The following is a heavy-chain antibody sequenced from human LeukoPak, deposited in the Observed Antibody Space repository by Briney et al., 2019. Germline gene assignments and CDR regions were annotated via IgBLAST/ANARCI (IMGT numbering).Heavy chain of an antibody. CDR3: ARVVPGYCSSTSCPRYFDY. D-gene: IGHD2-2*01. J-gene: IGHJ4*02. CDR1: GFTFSSHW. V-gene: IGHV3-74*01. Sequence: PGGSLRLSCAASGFTFSSHWMSWVRQAPGKGLVWVSRINTDGSSTSYADSVKGRFTISRDNAKNTLYLQMNSLRAEDTAVYYCARVVPGYCSSTSCPRYFDYWGQGTLVTVSS. CDR2: INTDGSST.